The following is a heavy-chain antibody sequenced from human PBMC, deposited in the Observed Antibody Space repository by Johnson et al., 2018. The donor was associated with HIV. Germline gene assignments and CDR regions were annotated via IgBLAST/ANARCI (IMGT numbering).Heavy chain of an antibody. Sequence: VQLVESGGGLVKPGGSLRLSCAASGFTFSDYYMSWVRQAPGKGLEWVGRIKSKTDGGTTDYAAPVKGRFTISRDDSKNTLYLQMNSLKTEDTAVYYCARDLNSGNYDPWFERWESGAFDIWDQGTMVTVSS. D-gene: IGHD1-26*01. CDR1: GFTFSDYY. CDR2: IKSKTDGGTT. V-gene: IGHV3-15*01. CDR3: ARDLNSGNYDPWFERWESGAFDI. J-gene: IGHJ3*02.